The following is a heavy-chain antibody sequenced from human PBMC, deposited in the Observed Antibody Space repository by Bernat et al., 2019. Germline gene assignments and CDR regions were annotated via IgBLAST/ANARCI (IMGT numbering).Heavy chain of an antibody. J-gene: IGHJ4*02. D-gene: IGHD6-13*01. Sequence: EVLLVESGGGLVKPGGSLSLSCAASGFTFTNCAMNWVRQAPGKGLEWVAGISGSGGSTYYADSVKGRFTISRDNVKNTVFLQMSSLRAEDTAVYYCAKTGYPARDHWGQGTLVTVSS. CDR3: AKTGYPARDH. CDR1: GFTFTNCA. V-gene: IGHV3-23*04. CDR2: ISGSGGST.